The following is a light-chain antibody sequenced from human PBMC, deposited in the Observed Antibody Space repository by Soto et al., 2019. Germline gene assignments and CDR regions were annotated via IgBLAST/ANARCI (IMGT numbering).Light chain of an antibody. CDR3: QQSNSFPLT. V-gene: IGKV1-12*01. CDR2: AAS. Sequence: DLQMTPSPSSVSASVGDRVTITCRASQGISSRLDWYQQKPGKAPNLLIYAASSLQSGVPSRFSGIGSETDFTLTIASLQPEDFATYYCQQSNSFPLTFGGGTKVEIK. CDR1: QGISSR. J-gene: IGKJ4*01.